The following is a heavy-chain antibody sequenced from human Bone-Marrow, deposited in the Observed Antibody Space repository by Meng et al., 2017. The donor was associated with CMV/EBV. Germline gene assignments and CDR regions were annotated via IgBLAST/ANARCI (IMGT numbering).Heavy chain of an antibody. CDR1: GYTFTGYY. D-gene: IGHD6-6*01. Sequence: VSVKVSCKASGYTFTGYYMHWVRQAPGQGLEWMGWINPNSGGTNYAQKFQGRVTMTRDTSISTAYMELSRLRSDDTAVYYCAREYSSSLYYYYYGMDVWGQGTTVTVSS. CDR2: INPNSGGT. CDR3: AREYSSSLYYYYYGMDV. V-gene: IGHV1-2*02. J-gene: IGHJ6*02.